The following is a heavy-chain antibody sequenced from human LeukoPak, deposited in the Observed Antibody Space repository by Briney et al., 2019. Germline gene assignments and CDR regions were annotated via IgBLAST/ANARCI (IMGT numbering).Heavy chain of an antibody. V-gene: IGHV3-23*01. CDR1: GLSFSSYA. CDR2: VTGGGDST. Sequence: GGSLRLSCAASGLSFSSYAMSWVRQAPGRGLEWVSAVTGGGDSTYYADSVKGRFTISRDNSKNTLYLQMNSLRAEDTATYYCAKGTYYNTAMANFDYWGQGTLVTVSS. D-gene: IGHD5-18*01. J-gene: IGHJ4*02. CDR3: AKGTYYNTAMANFDY.